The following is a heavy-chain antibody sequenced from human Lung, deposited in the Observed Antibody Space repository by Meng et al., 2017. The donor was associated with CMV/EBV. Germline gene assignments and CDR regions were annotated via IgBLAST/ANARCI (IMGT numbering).Heavy chain of an antibody. CDR2: ISSSGTYI. J-gene: IGHJ6*01. CDR3: ARDVSPRSSAYFAIYYFYALEV. D-gene: IGHD2-21*01. V-gene: IGHV3-21*01. Sequence: GGSLRLXCAASGFTFSSYSMNWVRQAPGKGLEWVSSISSSGTYIYYADSVKGRFTISRDNAQNSLYLQMNSLRAEDTAVYYCARDVSPRSSAYFAIYYFYALEVWXQGNXVNGAS. CDR1: GFTFSSYS.